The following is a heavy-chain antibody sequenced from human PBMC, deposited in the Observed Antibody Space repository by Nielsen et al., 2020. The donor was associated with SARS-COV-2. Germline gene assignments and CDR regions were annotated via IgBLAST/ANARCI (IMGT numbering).Heavy chain of an antibody. CDR2: IWYDGSNK. CDR3: AGHLSWYGMDV. D-gene: IGHD3-16*02. V-gene: IGHV3-33*01. CDR1: GFTFSSYG. Sequence: GGSLRLSCAASGFTFSSYGMHWVRQAPGKGLEWVAVIWYDGSNKYYADSVKGRFTISRDNSKNTLYLQMNSLRVEDTAVYYCAGHLSWYGMDVWGQGTTVTVSS. J-gene: IGHJ6*02.